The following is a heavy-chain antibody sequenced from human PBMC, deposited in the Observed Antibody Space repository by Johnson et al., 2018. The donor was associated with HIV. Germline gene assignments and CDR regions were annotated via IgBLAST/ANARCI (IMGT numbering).Heavy chain of an antibody. J-gene: IGHJ3*02. Sequence: QVQLVESRGGVVQPGRSLRLSCAASAFSFSSYGMHWVRQAPGKGLEWVAVTSYDGSKKHYADSVKGRFTISRDNSKNTLYLQMNSLRAEDTAVVYCTYSSAWSPGAFDIWGQGTMVTVSS. CDR3: TYSSAWSPGAFDI. CDR1: AFSFSSYG. D-gene: IGHD6-19*01. CDR2: TSYDGSKK. V-gene: IGHV3-30*03.